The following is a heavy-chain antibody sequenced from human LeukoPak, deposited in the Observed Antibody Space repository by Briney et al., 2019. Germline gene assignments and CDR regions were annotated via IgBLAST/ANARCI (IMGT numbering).Heavy chain of an antibody. CDR2: INPNSGGT. V-gene: IGHV1-2*04. J-gene: IGHJ4*02. CDR1: GYTFTGYY. CDR3: ARAQLQLSLTQHYFDY. Sequence: GASVKVSCKASGYTFTGYYMHWVRQAPGQGLEWMGWINPNSGGTNYAQKFQGWVTMTRDTSISTAYMELSRLRSDDTAVYYCARAQLQLSLTQHYFDYWGQGTLVTVSS. D-gene: IGHD1-1*01.